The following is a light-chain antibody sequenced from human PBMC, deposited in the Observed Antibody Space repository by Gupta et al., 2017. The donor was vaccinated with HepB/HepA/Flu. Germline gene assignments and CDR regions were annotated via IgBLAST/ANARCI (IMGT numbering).Light chain of an antibody. Sequence: QSALTHPPSSSGSPGHSVTIPCTGTSSAVGGYNYVPWYQQHPGKAPKLMIYEVSKRPSGVPDRFSGSKSGNTASLTVSGLQAEDEADYYCSSYAGSNNFVVFGGVTMLTVL. J-gene: IGLJ2*01. CDR1: SSAVGGYNY. CDR2: EVS. V-gene: IGLV2-8*01. CDR3: SSYAGSNNFVV.